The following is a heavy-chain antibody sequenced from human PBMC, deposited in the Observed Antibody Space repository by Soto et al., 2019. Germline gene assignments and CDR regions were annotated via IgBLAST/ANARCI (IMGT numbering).Heavy chain of an antibody. CDR2: INAGNGNT. V-gene: IGHV1-3*01. D-gene: IGHD6-13*01. CDR1: GYTFTSYA. Sequence: QVQLVQSGAEVKKPGASVKVSCKASGYTFTSYAMHWVRQAPGQRLEWMGWINAGNGNTKYSQKFQGRVTITRDTSASTAYMELSSRRSEDTAVYYCARSYSSSWTYYYYGMDVWVQGTTVTVSS. CDR3: ARSYSSSWTYYYYGMDV. J-gene: IGHJ6*02.